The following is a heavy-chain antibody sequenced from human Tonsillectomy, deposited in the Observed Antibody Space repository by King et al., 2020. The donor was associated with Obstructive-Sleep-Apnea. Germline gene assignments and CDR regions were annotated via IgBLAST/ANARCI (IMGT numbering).Heavy chain of an antibody. CDR3: ARGLSPGTNHYFDY. Sequence: VQLQESGPGLVKPSETLSLTCTVSGGSISSYYWSWIRQPPGKGLEWIGYIYYSGSTNYNPSLKSRVTISVDTSKNQFSLKLSSVTAADTAVYYCARGLSPGTNHYFDYWGQGTLVTVSS. D-gene: IGHD4/OR15-4a*01. CDR2: IYYSGST. V-gene: IGHV4-59*08. CDR1: GGSISSYY. J-gene: IGHJ4*02.